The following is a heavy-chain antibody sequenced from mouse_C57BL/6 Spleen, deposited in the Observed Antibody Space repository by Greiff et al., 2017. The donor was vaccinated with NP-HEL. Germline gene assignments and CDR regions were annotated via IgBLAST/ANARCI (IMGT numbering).Heavy chain of an antibody. CDR3: RRAGGSSGDPPVPYYAMDY. CDR1: GYTFTSYT. V-gene: IGHV1-4*01. J-gene: IGHJ4*01. Sequence: QVQLQQSGAELARPGASVKMSCKASGYTFTSYTMHWVKQRPGQGLEWIGYINPSSGYTKYNQKFKDKATLTVDKSSSTAYMQLSSLTSEDSAVLYCRRAGGSSGDPPVPYYAMDYWGQGTSVTVSS. D-gene: IGHD3-2*02. CDR2: INPSSGYT.